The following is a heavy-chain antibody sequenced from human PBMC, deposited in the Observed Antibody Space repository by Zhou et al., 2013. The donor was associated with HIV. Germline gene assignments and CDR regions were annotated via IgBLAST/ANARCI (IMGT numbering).Heavy chain of an antibody. CDR1: GGSISSGNYY. CDR2: IYASGST. Sequence: QVQLQESGPGLVKPSQTLSLTCAVSGGSISSGNYYWSWIRQPAGKGLEWIGRIYASGSTKYNPSLKSRVTISIDTSKNQFSLKLSSVTAADTAVYYCARVPNWGSIVPFYYMDVWGKGTTVTVSS. J-gene: IGHJ6*03. CDR3: ARVPNWGSIVPFYYMDV. D-gene: IGHD7-27*01. V-gene: IGHV4-61*02.